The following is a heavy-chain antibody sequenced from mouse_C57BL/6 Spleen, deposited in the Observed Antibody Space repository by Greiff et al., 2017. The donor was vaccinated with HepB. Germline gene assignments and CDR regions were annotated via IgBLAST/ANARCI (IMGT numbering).Heavy chain of an antibody. D-gene: IGHD1-1*01. CDR2: IYPSDSET. V-gene: IGHV1-61*01. J-gene: IGHJ4*01. CDR3: ARGITTVVRAMDY. Sequence: QVQLQQPGAELVRPGSSVKLSCKASGYTFTSYWMDWVKQRPGQGLEWIGNIYPSDSETHYNQKFKDKATLTVDKSSSTAYMQLSSLTSEDSAVYYCARGITTVVRAMDYWGQGTSVTVSS. CDR1: GYTFTSYW.